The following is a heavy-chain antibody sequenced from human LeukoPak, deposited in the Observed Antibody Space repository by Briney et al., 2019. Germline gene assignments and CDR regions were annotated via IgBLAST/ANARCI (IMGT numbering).Heavy chain of an antibody. D-gene: IGHD2-2*02. J-gene: IGHJ6*02. CDR3: ARGYCSSTSCYNGMDV. CDR2: INPNSGGT. Sequence: GASVKVSCKASGYTFTGYYMHWVRQAPGQGLEWMGWINPNSGGTNYARKFQGRVTMTRDTSISTAYMELSRLRSDDTAVYYCARGYCSSTSCYNGMDVWGQGTTVTVSS. CDR1: GYTFTGYY. V-gene: IGHV1-2*02.